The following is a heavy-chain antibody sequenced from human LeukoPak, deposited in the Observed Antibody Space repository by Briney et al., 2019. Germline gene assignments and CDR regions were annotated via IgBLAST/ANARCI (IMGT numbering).Heavy chain of an antibody. Sequence: PSETLSLTCAVSGGSISSSNWWSWVRQPPGKGLEWIGEIYHSGSTNYNPSLKSRVTISVDKSKNQFSLKLSSMTAADTAVYYCARGGNYYDSSGYFDAFDIWGQGTMVTVSS. CDR3: ARGGNYYDSSGYFDAFDI. V-gene: IGHV4-4*02. CDR2: IYHSGST. J-gene: IGHJ3*02. D-gene: IGHD3-22*01. CDR1: GGSISSSNW.